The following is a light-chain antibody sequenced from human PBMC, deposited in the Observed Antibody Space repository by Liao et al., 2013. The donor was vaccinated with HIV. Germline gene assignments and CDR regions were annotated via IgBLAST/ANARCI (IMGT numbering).Light chain of an antibody. CDR2: YDS. J-gene: IGLJ2*01. CDR1: NIGSKS. V-gene: IGLV3-21*01. CDR3: QTWDRNTVI. Sequence: SYVLTQPPSVSVAPGKTARITCGGNNIGSKSVHWYQQRPGQAPVLVISYDSDRPSGIPERFSGSNSGNTATLTISWVEGGDEADYYCQTWDRNTVIFAGGTKLTVL.